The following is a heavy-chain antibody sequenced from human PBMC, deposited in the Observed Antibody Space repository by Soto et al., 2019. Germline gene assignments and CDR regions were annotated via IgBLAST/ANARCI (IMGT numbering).Heavy chain of an antibody. CDR1: GGTFSSYA. CDR3: ARGIVVVPAAINWFDP. CDR2: IIPIFGTA. J-gene: IGHJ5*02. Sequence: QVQLVQSGAEAKKPGSSVKVSCKASGGTFSSYAISWVRQAPGQGLEWMGGIIPIFGTANYAQKFQGRVTITADESTSTAYMELSSLRSEDTAVYYCARGIVVVPAAINWFDPWGQGTLVTVSS. D-gene: IGHD2-2*01. V-gene: IGHV1-69*01.